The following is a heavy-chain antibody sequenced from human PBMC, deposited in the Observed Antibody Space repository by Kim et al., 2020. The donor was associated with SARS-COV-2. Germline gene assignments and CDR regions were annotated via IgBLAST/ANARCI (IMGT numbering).Heavy chain of an antibody. J-gene: IGHJ5*02. V-gene: IGHV3-11*03. CDR3: ARQYCSSTRCYSNWFDP. D-gene: IGHD2-2*01. Sequence: SVKGRFTISRDNAENSLYLQMNSLRADDTAVYYCARQYCSSTRCYSNWFDPWGQGTLVTVSS.